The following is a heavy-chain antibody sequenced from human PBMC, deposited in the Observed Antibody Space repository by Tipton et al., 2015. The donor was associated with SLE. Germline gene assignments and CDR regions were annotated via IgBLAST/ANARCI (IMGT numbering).Heavy chain of an antibody. J-gene: IGHJ4*02. V-gene: IGHV3-30*04. Sequence: SLRLSCAASGFTFSGYAMHWVRQAPGKGLEWVAVISYDGSNKYYADSVKGRFTISRDNSKNTLYLQMNSLRAEDTAVYYCARDEEGIAVAGLMVDYWGQGTLVTVSS. CDR2: ISYDGSNK. CDR3: ARDEEGIAVAGLMVDY. CDR1: GFTFSGYA. D-gene: IGHD6-19*01.